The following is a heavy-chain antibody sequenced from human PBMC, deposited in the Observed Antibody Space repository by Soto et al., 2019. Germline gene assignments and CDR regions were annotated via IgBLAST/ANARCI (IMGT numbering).Heavy chain of an antibody. Sequence: SETLSLTCTVSGGSISSYYWSWIRQPPGKGLEWIGYIYYSGSTNYNPSLKSRVTISVDTSKNQFSLKLSSVIAADTAVYYCARDRLHLGELSSLGPFDIWGQGTMVTVSS. J-gene: IGHJ3*02. V-gene: IGHV4-59*01. CDR1: GGSISSYY. D-gene: IGHD3-16*02. CDR2: IYYSGST. CDR3: ARDRLHLGELSSLGPFDI.